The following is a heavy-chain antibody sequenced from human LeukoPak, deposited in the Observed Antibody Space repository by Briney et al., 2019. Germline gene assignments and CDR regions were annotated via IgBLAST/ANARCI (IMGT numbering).Heavy chain of an antibody. V-gene: IGHV1-18*01. CDR1: GYTFTSYG. CDR2: ISAYNGNT. D-gene: IGHD6-6*01. J-gene: IGHJ4*02. CDR3: ARDLGERYSSSSDFDY. Sequence: ASVKVSCKASGYTFTSYGISWVRQAPGQGLEWMGWISAYNGNTNYAQKLQGRVTMTTDTSTSTAYMELRSLRSDDTAVYYCARDLGERYSSSSDFDYWGQGTLVTVSS.